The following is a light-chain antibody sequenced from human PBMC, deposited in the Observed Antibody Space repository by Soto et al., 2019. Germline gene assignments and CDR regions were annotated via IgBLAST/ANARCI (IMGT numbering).Light chain of an antibody. CDR3: RSYTSSSPRVV. CDR1: SSDVGGYNY. V-gene: IGLV2-14*01. CDR2: DVS. Sequence: QSALTQPASVSGSPGQSITISCTGTSSDVGGYNYVSWYQQHPGKAPKLMIYDVSNRPSGVSNRFSGSKSGNTASLTISGLQAEDEADYYCRSYTSSSPRVVFGGGTKVTVL. J-gene: IGLJ2*01.